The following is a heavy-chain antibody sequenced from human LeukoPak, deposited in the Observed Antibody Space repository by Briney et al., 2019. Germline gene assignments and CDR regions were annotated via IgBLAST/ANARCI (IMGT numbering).Heavy chain of an antibody. J-gene: IGHJ4*02. CDR1: GFTFSSYW. Sequence: GGSLRHSCAASGFTFSSYWMHWVRQAPGKGLVWVSRISNDGTATRYADSVKGRFTISRDNAKNTLFLQMNSLRAEDTAVYYCARDNNWNYPDLGGQGTLVTVSS. CDR2: ISNDGTAT. V-gene: IGHV3-74*01. CDR3: ARDNNWNYPDL. D-gene: IGHD1-7*01.